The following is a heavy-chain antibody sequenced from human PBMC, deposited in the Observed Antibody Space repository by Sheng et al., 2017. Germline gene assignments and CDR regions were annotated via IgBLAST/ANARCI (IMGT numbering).Heavy chain of an antibody. V-gene: IGHV3-74*03. D-gene: IGHD2-15*01. J-gene: IGHJ3*02. Sequence: EVQLVESGGGSVHPGESLRLSCAASGFTSSRHWMQWVRQAPGKGLVWVSRIDGDGSTTTYADSVKGRFTIFRDNAKNTLYLQMNSLRAEDTAVYYFVRSGVPNGFDIWGQGTMVTVSS. CDR2: IDGDGSTT. CDR1: GFTSSRHW. CDR3: VRSGVPNGFDI.